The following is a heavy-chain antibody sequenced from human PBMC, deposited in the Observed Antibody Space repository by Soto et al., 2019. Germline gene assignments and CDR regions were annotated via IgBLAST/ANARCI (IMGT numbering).Heavy chain of an antibody. CDR2: ISGSGGST. CDR3: AKDNGGGYCSSTSCYGGAFDI. CDR1: GFTFSSYA. Sequence: GGSLRLSCAASGFTFSSYAMSWVRQAPGKGLEWVSAISGSGGSTYYADSVKGRFTISRDNSKNTLYLQMNSLRAEDTAVYYCAKDNGGGYCSSTSCYGGAFDIWGQGTMVTVS. D-gene: IGHD2-2*01. J-gene: IGHJ3*02. V-gene: IGHV3-23*01.